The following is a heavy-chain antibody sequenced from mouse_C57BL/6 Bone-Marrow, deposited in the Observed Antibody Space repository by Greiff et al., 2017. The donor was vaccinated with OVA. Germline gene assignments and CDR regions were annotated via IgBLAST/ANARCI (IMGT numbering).Heavy chain of an antibody. J-gene: IGHJ3*01. Sequence: QVQLKESGAELARPGASVKLSCKASGYTFTSYGISWVKQRTGQGLVWIGEIYPRSGNTYYNEKFKGKATLTADKSSSTAYMELRSLTSEDSAVYFCARSRVSNYSYWGQGTLVTVSA. CDR3: ARSRVSNYSY. D-gene: IGHD2-5*01. V-gene: IGHV1-81*01. CDR1: GYTFTSYG. CDR2: IYPRSGNT.